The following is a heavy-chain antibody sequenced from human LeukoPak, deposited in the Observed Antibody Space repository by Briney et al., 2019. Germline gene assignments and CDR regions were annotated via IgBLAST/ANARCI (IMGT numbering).Heavy chain of an antibody. Sequence: SETLSLTCAVYGGSFRGYYWSWIRQPPGKGLEWIGEINHSGSTNYNPSLKSRVTISVDTSKNQFSLKLSSVTAADTAVYYCARHSRDGPEDYWGQGTLVTVSS. CDR1: GGSFRGYY. V-gene: IGHV4-34*01. CDR2: INHSGST. CDR3: ARHSRDGPEDY. J-gene: IGHJ4*02. D-gene: IGHD5-24*01.